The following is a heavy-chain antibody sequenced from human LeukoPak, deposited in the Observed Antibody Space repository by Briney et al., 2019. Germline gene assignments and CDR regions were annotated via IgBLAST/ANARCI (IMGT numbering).Heavy chain of an antibody. J-gene: IGHJ4*02. CDR1: GFIFSSYS. CDR2: ISSSSSSI. Sequence: GGSLRLSCAASGFIFSSYSMNWVRQAPGKGLEWVSYISSSSSSIYYADAVKGRFIITRDNFKNTLYLQMNSLRLEDMAVYYCAKPSGSGVDYWGRGTRVTVSS. D-gene: IGHD1-26*01. CDR3: AKPSGSGVDY. V-gene: IGHV3-48*04.